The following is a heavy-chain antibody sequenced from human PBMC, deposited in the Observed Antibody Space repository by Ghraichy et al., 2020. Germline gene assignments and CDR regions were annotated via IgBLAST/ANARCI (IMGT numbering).Heavy chain of an antibody. J-gene: IGHJ4*02. D-gene: IGHD2-15*01. Sequence: SETLSLTCTVSGGSISSSSYYWAWIRQPPGKGLEWIGSIYYSGSTYYNPSLKSRVTISVDTSKNQFFLKLSFVTAADTAVYYCARQSRYCSGGGCYQRGFDYWGQGTLVTVSS. CDR1: GGSISSSSYY. V-gene: IGHV4-39*01. CDR2: IYYSGST. CDR3: ARQSRYCSGGGCYQRGFDY.